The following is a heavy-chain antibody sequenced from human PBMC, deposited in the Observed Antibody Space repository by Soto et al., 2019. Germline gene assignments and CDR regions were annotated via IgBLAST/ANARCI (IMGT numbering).Heavy chain of an antibody. CDR2: ISSSGSTI. J-gene: IGHJ5*02. Sequence: GGSLRLSCAASGFTFSDYYMSWIRQAPGKGLEWVSYISSSGSTIYYADSVKGRFTISRDNSKNTLYLQMNSLRAEDTAVYYCAKSSGYNSSGYYYSGFDPWGQGTLVTVSS. D-gene: IGHD3-22*01. CDR1: GFTFSDYY. CDR3: AKSSGYNSSGYYYSGFDP. V-gene: IGHV3-11*04.